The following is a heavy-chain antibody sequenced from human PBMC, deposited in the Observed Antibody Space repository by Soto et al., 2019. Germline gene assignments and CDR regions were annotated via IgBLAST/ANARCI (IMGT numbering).Heavy chain of an antibody. V-gene: IGHV1-3*01. CDR2: INAGNGNT. CDR3: ARVDGYYSNFDY. CDR1: GYTFTSYA. Sequence: ASVKVSCKASGYTFTSYAMHWVRQAPGQRLEWMGWINAGNGNTKYSQKFQGRVTITRDTSASTAYMELSSLRSEDTAVYYCARVDGYYSNFDYWGQGTLVTVSS. J-gene: IGHJ4*02. D-gene: IGHD3-10*01.